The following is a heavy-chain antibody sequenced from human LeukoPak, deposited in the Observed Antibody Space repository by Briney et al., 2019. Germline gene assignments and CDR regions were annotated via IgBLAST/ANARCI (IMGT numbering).Heavy chain of an antibody. CDR3: ARDSFQGWELPVPASFDY. V-gene: IGHV3-74*01. CDR1: GFTFNSYW. Sequence: GGSLRLSCAASGFTFNSYWMHWVRQAPGKGLVWVSRISGDETTTTYADSVKGRFTISRDNAKNSLYLQMNSLRAEDTAVYYCARDSFQGWELPVPASFDYWGQGTLVTVSS. J-gene: IGHJ4*02. D-gene: IGHD1-26*01. CDR2: ISGDETTT.